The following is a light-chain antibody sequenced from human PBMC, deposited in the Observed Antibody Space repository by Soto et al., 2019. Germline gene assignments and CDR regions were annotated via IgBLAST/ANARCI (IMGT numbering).Light chain of an antibody. V-gene: IGKV3-15*01. CDR2: GAS. Sequence: EIVMSQSPATLSVSPGERATLSCRASQSVSNNLAWYQQKPGQAPRLLIYGASTRATGIPARFSGSGSETEFTLTISSLQSEDFAVYYCQQYNNRPPDTFGQGTRLEIK. CDR1: QSVSNN. J-gene: IGKJ5*01. CDR3: QQYNNRPPDT.